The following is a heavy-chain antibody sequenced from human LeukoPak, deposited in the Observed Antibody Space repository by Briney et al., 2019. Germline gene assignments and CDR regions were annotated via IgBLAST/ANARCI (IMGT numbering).Heavy chain of an antibody. J-gene: IGHJ4*02. CDR1: GGSISSYY. CDR2: IYYSGST. CDR3: ARVEPLDSSGYYYFDY. D-gene: IGHD3-22*01. Sequence: SETLSLTCTVSGGSISSYYWSWIRQPPGKGLEWNGYIYYSGSTNYNPSLKSRVTISVDTSKNQFSLKLSSVTAADTAVYYCARVEPLDSSGYYYFDYWGQGTLVTVSS. V-gene: IGHV4-59*01.